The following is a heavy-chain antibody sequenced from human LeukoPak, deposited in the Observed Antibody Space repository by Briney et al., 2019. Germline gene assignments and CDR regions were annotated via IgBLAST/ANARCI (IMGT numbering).Heavy chain of an antibody. CDR3: ARAQTYGDSRLLLDY. J-gene: IGHJ4*02. V-gene: IGHV1-8*03. CDR1: GYTLTSYD. Sequence: EASVKVSCKASGYTLTSYDINWARQATGQGLEWMGWMNPNSGNTGYAQKFQGRVTITRNTSISTAYMELSSLRSEDTAVYYCARAQTYGDSRLLLDYWGQGTLVTVSS. CDR2: MNPNSGNT. D-gene: IGHD2-21*02.